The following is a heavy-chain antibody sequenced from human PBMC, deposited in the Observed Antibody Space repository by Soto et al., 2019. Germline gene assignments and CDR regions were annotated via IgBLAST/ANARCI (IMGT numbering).Heavy chain of an antibody. CDR2: ISGSGVST. J-gene: IGHJ4*02. CDR3: VKDQYCRGDCYLFDY. D-gene: IGHD2-21*02. CDR1: GFTFSSHA. V-gene: IGHV3-23*01. Sequence: GGSLRLSCAASGFTFSSHAMTWFRQAPGKGLEWVSSISGSGVSTYYADSVKGRFIISRDSSTTTLYLQMNSLRAEDTAVCYCVKDQYCRGDCYLFDYWGKGALVTVSS.